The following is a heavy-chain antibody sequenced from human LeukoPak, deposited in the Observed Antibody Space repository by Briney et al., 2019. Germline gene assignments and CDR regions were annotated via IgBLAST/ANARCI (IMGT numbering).Heavy chain of an antibody. CDR2: ITSISSAS. V-gene: IGHV3-23*01. CDR1: GFTFSIYA. J-gene: IGHJ4*02. Sequence: GGSLRLSCAASGFTFSIYAMSWVRQAPGKGLEWVSSITSISSASFYADSVKGRFTISRDNSRDTLYLQMNSLRAEDTAVYYCAKYECSSTSCPYYFDYWGQGTLVTVSS. CDR3: AKYECSSTSCPYYFDY. D-gene: IGHD2-2*01.